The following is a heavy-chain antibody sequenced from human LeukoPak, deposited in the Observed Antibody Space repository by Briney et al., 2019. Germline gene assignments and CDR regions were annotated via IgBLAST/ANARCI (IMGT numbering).Heavy chain of an antibody. CDR2: ISYDGSNK. V-gene: IGHV3-30*18. CDR1: GFTFSSYG. D-gene: IGHD3-10*01. Sequence: PGGFLRLSCAASGFTFSSYGMHWLRQAPGKGLEWVAVISYDGSNKYYADSVKGRFTISRDNSKNTLYLQMNSLRAEDTAVYYCVKVPWFGELFPLDYWGQGTLVTVSS. CDR3: VKVPWFGELFPLDY. J-gene: IGHJ4*02.